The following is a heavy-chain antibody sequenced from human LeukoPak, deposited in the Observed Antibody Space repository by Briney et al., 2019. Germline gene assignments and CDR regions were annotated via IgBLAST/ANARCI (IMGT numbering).Heavy chain of an antibody. D-gene: IGHD1-7*01. V-gene: IGHV3-30*02. CDR1: GFTFSSYG. CDR3: AKVLSGTWNYYYYMDV. CDR2: IRYDGSNK. J-gene: IGHJ6*03. Sequence: GGSLRLSCAASGFTFSSYGMHWVRQAPGKGLEWVAFIRYDGSNKYYADSVKGRFTISRDNSKNTLYLQMNSLRAEDTAVYYCAKVLSGTWNYYYYMDVWGKGTKVTVSS.